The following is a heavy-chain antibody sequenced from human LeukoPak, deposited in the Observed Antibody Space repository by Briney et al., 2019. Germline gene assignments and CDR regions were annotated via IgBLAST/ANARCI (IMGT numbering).Heavy chain of an antibody. CDR1: GFTFSGYS. J-gene: IGHJ4*02. Sequence: GGSLRLSCAASGFTFSGYSINWVRQAPGKGLEWVSYISTSSSTIYYSDSVKGRFTISRDNARNSLYLQMNSLRAEDTAVYYCAREATGYYDSSGYLFDYWGQGALVTVSS. V-gene: IGHV3-48*04. CDR3: AREATGYYDSSGYLFDY. CDR2: ISTSSSTI. D-gene: IGHD3-22*01.